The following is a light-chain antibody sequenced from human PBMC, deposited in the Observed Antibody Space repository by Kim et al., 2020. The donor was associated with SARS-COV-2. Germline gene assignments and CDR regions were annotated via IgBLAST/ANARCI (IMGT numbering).Light chain of an antibody. CDR2: QDS. CDR3: QAWDSSPVV. V-gene: IGLV3-1*01. J-gene: IGLJ2*01. Sequence: SYELTQPPSVSVSPGQTASITCSGDKLGDKYACWYQQKPGQSPVLVIYQDSKRPSGIPERFSGSNSGNTATLTISGTQAMDEADYYCQAWDSSPVVFGGGTQRT. CDR1: KLGDKY.